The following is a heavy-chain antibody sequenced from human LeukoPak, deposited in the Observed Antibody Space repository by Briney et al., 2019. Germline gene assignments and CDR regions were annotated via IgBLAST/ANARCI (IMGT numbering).Heavy chain of an antibody. J-gene: IGHJ5*02. V-gene: IGHV3-23*01. Sequence: PGGSLRLSCAASGFTFSSYAMSWVRQAPGKGLEWVSAISSSGVSTYYADSVKGRFTISRDNSKNTLYLQMNSLRAEDTAVYYCAKVIRGVIPFDPWGQGTLVTVSS. CDR3: AKVIRGVIPFDP. CDR1: GFTFSSYA. D-gene: IGHD3-10*01. CDR2: ISSSGVST.